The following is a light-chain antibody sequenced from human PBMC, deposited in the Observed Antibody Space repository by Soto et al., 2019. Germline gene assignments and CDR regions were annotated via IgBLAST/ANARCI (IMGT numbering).Light chain of an antibody. J-gene: IGKJ4*01. V-gene: IGKV1-33*01. CDR1: HDIANY. Sequence: DIQMTQSPSSLSSSVGDRVTITCQASHDIANYLNWYQQKAVRAPKFLIYDASNLETGVPSRFSGSGSGTDFTLTISSLQPEDIATYYCQQYDNLPLTFGGGTKVDIK. CDR3: QQYDNLPLT. CDR2: DAS.